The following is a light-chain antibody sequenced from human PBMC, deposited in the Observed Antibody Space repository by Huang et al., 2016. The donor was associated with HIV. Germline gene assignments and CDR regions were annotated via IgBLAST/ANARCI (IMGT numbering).Light chain of an antibody. V-gene: IGKV4-1*01. CDR2: CAS. CDR3: QQYYSIPFA. J-gene: IGKJ3*01. Sequence: DIVMTQSPDSLAVSLGERATINCKSSQSVLYNSNNKNYLDWYQQKPGQPPKLLIYCASTRESGVPDRFSGSGSGTDFTLTIISLQAEDVAVYSCQQYYSIPFAFGPGTKVDIK. CDR1: QSVLYNSNNKNY.